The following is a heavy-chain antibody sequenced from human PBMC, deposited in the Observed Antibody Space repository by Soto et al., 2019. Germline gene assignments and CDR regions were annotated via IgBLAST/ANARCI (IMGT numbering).Heavy chain of an antibody. Sequence: QVQLVQSGAEVKKPGSSVKVSCKASGGTFSSYAISWVRQAPGQGLEWMGGIIPIFGTANYAQKFQGRVTITADESTSTAYMELSSLRSEDTAVYYCAREISSGWPLTLSHWYFDLWGRGTLVTVSS. CDR2: IIPIFGTA. CDR3: AREISSGWPLTLSHWYFDL. CDR1: GGTFSSYA. V-gene: IGHV1-69*12. J-gene: IGHJ2*01. D-gene: IGHD3-22*01.